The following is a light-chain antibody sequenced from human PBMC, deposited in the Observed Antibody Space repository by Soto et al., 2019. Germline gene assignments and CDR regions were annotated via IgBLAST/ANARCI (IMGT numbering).Light chain of an antibody. CDR3: QQYGSSLLFT. V-gene: IGKV3-20*01. CDR1: QSVSSSY. CDR2: GAS. Sequence: EIVLTQSPGTLSLSPGERATLSCRASQSVSSSYLAWYQQKPGQAPRLLIYGASSRATGIPDRFSGSGSGTDFPLTISRLEPEDFAVYYCQQYGSSLLFTFGPGTKVDIK. J-gene: IGKJ3*01.